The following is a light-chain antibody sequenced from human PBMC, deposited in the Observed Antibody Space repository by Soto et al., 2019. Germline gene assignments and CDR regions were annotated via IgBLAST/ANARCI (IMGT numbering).Light chain of an antibody. CDR3: QQYDNLPVPLFT. CDR2: DAS. CDR1: QDISNY. Sequence: DIQMTQSPSSLSASVGDRVTITCQASQDISNYLNWYQQKPGKAPKLLIYDASNLETGVPSRFSGSGSGTDFTFTISSLQPEDIATYYCQQYDNLPVPLFTFGPGTKVDIK. V-gene: IGKV1-33*01. J-gene: IGKJ3*01.